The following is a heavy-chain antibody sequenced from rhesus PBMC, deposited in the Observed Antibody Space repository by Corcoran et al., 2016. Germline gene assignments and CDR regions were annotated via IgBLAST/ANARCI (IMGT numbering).Heavy chain of an antibody. CDR2: ISYDGSKK. CDR3: ARDPCIRVVVATFDY. Sequence: EVQLVESGGGLVQPGGSLRLSCAASGFTFSSYGMHWVRQAPGKGLEWVAVISYDGSKKYYAYSVKDRCTISRDNSKNMRDLQRNNLKLEDTAVDYCARDPCIRVVVATFDYWGQGVLVTVSS. V-gene: IGHV3-54*02. D-gene: IGHD2-21*01. CDR1: GFTFSSYG. J-gene: IGHJ4*01.